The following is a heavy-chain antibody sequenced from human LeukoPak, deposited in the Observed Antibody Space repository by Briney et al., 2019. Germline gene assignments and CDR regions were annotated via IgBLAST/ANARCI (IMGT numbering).Heavy chain of an antibody. D-gene: IGHD5-24*01. CDR1: GFTVSSHW. V-gene: IGHV3-7*01. CDR3: AKNFGWQQFDY. Sequence: PGGSLRLSCAASGFTVSSHWMDWVRQSPGKGLEWVANVNPDGSVNHYVDSVKGRFTISRDNTKNSLYLEMNSLRAEDTAVYYCAKNFGWQQFDYWGQGTLVTVSS. J-gene: IGHJ4*02. CDR2: VNPDGSVN.